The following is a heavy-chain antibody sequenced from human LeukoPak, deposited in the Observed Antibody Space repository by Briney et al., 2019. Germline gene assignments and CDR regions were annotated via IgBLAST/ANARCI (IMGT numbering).Heavy chain of an antibody. CDR1: GGSISSTSYY. D-gene: IGHD3-22*01. J-gene: IGHJ3*01. V-gene: IGHV4-39*01. CDR2: IYYSGST. CDR3: AKAGVRYFDSSGLYAFDF. Sequence: SETLSLTCAVSGGSISSTSYYWAWIRQPPGKGLEWIGTIYYSGSTYHNPSLKSRVTMSVDTSRNQFSLKLSSVDAADPAVYYCAKAGVRYFDSSGLYAFDFWGQGTTVTVSS.